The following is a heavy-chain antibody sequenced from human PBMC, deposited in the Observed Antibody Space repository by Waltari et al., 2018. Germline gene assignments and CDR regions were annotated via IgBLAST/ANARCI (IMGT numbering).Heavy chain of an antibody. Sequence: EVQLVESGGGLVQPRGSLRLSFAAFGFTFSSYWLCWVSQAPGKGLEWVANIKQDGSEKYYVDSVEGRFTISRDNAKNSLYLQMNSLRAEDTAVYYCARGKDWNRENYFDYWGQGTLVTVSS. CDR2: IKQDGSEK. CDR3: ARGKDWNRENYFDY. V-gene: IGHV3-7*01. CDR1: GFTFSSYW. D-gene: IGHD1-1*01. J-gene: IGHJ4*02.